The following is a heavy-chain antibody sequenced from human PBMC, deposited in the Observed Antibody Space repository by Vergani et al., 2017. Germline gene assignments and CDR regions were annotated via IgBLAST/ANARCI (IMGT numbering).Heavy chain of an antibody. J-gene: IGHJ5*02. D-gene: IGHD3-22*01. CDR2: MNPISGNT. CDR1: GYTFTSDD. V-gene: IGHV1-8*03. CDR3: ARGQGVYYDTTGYFNWFDP. Sequence: QVQLVQSGAEVKKPGASVKVSCKASGYTFTSDDINWVRQATGQGLEWMGWMNPISGNTGYAQNLQGRLTITRDTSVNTAYMELSSLTSEDTAVYYCARGQGVYYDTTGYFNWFDPWGQGTLVTVSS.